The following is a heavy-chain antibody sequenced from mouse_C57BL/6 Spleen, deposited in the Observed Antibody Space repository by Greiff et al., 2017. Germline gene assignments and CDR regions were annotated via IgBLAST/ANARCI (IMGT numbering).Heavy chain of an antibody. D-gene: IGHD2-2*01. CDR1: GFTFSDYG. J-gene: IGHJ3*01. CDR2: ISSGSITI. Sequence: EVKLVESGGGLVKPGGSLKLSCAASGFTFSDYGMHWVRQAPDKGLEWVAYISSGSITIYYADTVKGRFTISRDNAKNTLFLQMTSLRSEDTAMDYCARSGYDEGFAYWGQGTLVTVSA. V-gene: IGHV5-17*01. CDR3: ARSGYDEGFAY.